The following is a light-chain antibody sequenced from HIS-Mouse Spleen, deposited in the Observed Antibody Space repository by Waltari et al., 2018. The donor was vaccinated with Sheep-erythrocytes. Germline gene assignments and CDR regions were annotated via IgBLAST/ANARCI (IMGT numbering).Light chain of an antibody. J-gene: IGLJ2*01. CDR1: KLGDKY. CDR2: QDS. CDR3: QAWDSSTAV. Sequence: SYELTQPPSVSVSPGQTASITCSGDKLGDKYACWYQQKPGQSPVLVIYQDSKRPSGIRARFSGSNSGNTATLTISGTQAMDEADYYCQAWDSSTAVFGGGTKLTVL. V-gene: IGLV3-1*01.